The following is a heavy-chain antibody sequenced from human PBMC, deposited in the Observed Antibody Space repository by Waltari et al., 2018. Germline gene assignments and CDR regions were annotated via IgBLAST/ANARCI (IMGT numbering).Heavy chain of an antibody. D-gene: IGHD2-15*01. V-gene: IGHV6-1*01. J-gene: IGHJ4*02. CDR3: ARGVVANTYYFDY. CDR2: TYFRSKWSD. Sequence: QVQLQQSGPGLVTPSQTLPIPCAISGDIFPSYSSPWNWIRQSPSRGFEWLGRTYFRSKWSDDYAVSVRGRLTINPDTSKNQFSLQLNSVTPEDTAVYYCARGVVANTYYFDYWGQGTLVTVSS. CDR1: GDIFPSYSSP.